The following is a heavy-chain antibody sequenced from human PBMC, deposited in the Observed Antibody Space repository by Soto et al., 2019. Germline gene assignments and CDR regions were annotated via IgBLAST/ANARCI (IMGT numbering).Heavy chain of an antibody. Sequence: GGSLRLSCAASGFNFNDYSMNWVRQAPGKGLEWVSYSSSSDTIYYADSVKGRFTISRDNAKNSLYLQMNSLRDEDTAVYYCARRPLYSSGWTASDYWGQGTLVTVSS. CDR1: GFNFNDYS. CDR3: ARRPLYSSGWTASDY. D-gene: IGHD6-19*01. V-gene: IGHV3-48*02. J-gene: IGHJ4*02. CDR2: SSSSDTI.